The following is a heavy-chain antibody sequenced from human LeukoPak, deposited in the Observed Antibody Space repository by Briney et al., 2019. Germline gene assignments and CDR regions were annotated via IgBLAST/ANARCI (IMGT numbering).Heavy chain of an antibody. V-gene: IGHV1-8*01. J-gene: IGHJ2*01. CDR1: GNFVYYD. Sequence: GASVKVSCKASGNFVYYDIDWVRQATGQGLEWVGWMNPDSGNTGYAQKFQGRVTMTRNTSTNIAYMELSILRSEDTAVYFCATQTGNHWYLDLWGPGTLVTVSS. CDR2: MNPDSGNT. CDR3: ATQTGNHWYLDL.